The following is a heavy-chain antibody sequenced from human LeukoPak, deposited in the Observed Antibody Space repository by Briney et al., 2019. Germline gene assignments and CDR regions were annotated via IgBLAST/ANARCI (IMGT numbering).Heavy chain of an antibody. J-gene: IGHJ6*03. CDR2: IKSKTDGGTT. D-gene: IGHD6-6*01. CDR3: ARDLDSSSSDYYYYMDV. V-gene: IGHV3-15*01. CDR1: GFTFSNAW. Sequence: GGSLRLSCAASGFTFSNAWMSWVRQAPGKGLEWVGRIKSKTDGGTTDYAAPVKGRFTISRDDSKNTLYLQMNSLKTEDTAVYYCARDLDSSSSDYYYYMDVWGKGTTVTVSS.